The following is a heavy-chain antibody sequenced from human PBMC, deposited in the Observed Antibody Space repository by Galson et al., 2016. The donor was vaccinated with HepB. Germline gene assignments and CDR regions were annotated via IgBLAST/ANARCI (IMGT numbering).Heavy chain of an antibody. V-gene: IGHV4-4*02. CDR2: IYHNGRT. CDR3: ARDRYLQGYNFGMDV. D-gene: IGHD1-1*01. Sequence: ETLSLTCTVSNDSFDGDNWWSWVRQPPGKGLEWIGEIYHNGRTNYNPSLKSRVTILVEKSKNYFSLRLNSVTVADTAIYYCARDRYLQGYNFGMDVWGQGTTVTVSS. CDR1: NDSFDGDNW. J-gene: IGHJ6*02.